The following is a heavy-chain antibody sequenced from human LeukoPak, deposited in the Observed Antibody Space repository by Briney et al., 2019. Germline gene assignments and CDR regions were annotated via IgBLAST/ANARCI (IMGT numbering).Heavy chain of an antibody. Sequence: GSLRLSCSASGFTFSSYGMHWVRQAPGKGLEWVAVISYDGSNKYYADSVKGRFTISRDNSKNTLYLQMNSLRAEDTAVYYCAKDEQWLVRHYYGMDVWGQGTTVTVSS. D-gene: IGHD6-19*01. CDR1: GFTFSSYG. CDR3: AKDEQWLVRHYYGMDV. CDR2: ISYDGSNK. V-gene: IGHV3-30*18. J-gene: IGHJ6*02.